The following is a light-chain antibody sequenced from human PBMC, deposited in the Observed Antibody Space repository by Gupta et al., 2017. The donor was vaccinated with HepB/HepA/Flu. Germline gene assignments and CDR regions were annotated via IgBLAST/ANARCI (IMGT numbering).Light chain of an antibody. V-gene: IGKV2-30*01. CDR2: RVS. J-gene: IGKJ1*01. Sequence: DVVMPQSPLSLPVTLGQPASISCRSSRSVVYTNGIAYLSWFLQRPGQSPRRLIYRVSNRDSGVPDRFSGSGSGTDFTLKISRVEAEDVGVYYCMQGTHWPVTFGQGTKVEI. CDR1: RSVVYTNGIAY. CDR3: MQGTHWPVT.